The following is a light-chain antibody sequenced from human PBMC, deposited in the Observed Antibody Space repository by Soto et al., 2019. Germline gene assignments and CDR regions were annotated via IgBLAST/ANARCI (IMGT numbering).Light chain of an antibody. CDR1: SSDVGGYNY. Sequence: QSALTQPASVSRSPGQSITISCTGTSSDVGGYNYVSWYQQHPGKAAKLMIYDVINRPSGVSNRFSGSKSGNSASLTIAGLQAEDEADYYCSSYTSSSTYVVFGGGTEPTV. J-gene: IGLJ2*01. V-gene: IGLV2-14*03. CDR3: SSYTSSSTYVV. CDR2: DVI.